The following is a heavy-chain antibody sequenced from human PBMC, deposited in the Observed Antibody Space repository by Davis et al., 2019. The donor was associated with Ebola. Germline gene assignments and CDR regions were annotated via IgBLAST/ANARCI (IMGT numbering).Heavy chain of an antibody. CDR3: AKYAIPATPFDY. Sequence: PGESLKISCAASGFTFSSYAMSWVRQAPGKGLEWVSAISGSGGSTYYADSVKGRFTISRDNSKNTLYLQMNSLRAEDTAVYYCAKYAIPATPFDYWGQGTLVTVSS. D-gene: IGHD2-2*02. CDR2: ISGSGGST. J-gene: IGHJ4*02. V-gene: IGHV3-23*01. CDR1: GFTFSSYA.